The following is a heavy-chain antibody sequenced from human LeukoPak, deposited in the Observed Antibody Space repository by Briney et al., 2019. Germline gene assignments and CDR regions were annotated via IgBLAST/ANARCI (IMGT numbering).Heavy chain of an antibody. CDR3: ARNPDSSSWYPTRYYYGMDV. CDR1: GFTFSSYS. V-gene: IGHV3-48*01. CDR2: ISSSSSTI. D-gene: IGHD6-13*01. J-gene: IGHJ6*02. Sequence: PGGSLRLSCAASGFTFSSYSMNWVRRAPGKGLEWVSYISSSSSTIYYADSVKGRFTISRDNAKNSLYLQMNSLRAEDTAVYYCARNPDSSSWYPTRYYYGMDVWGQGTTVTVSS.